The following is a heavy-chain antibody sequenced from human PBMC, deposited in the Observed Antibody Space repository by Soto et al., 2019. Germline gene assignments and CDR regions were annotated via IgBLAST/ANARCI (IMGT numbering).Heavy chain of an antibody. CDR1: GGSISSYY. D-gene: IGHD3-22*01. CDR2: IYYSGST. J-gene: IGHJ3*02. V-gene: IGHV4-59*01. Sequence: SETLSLTCTVSGGSISSYYWSWIRQPPGKGLEWIGYIYYSGSTNYNPSLKSRVTISVDTSKNQFSLKLSSVTAADTAVYYCARGSYYYDSSGYYRGAFDIWGQGTMVTVSS. CDR3: ARGSYYYDSSGYYRGAFDI.